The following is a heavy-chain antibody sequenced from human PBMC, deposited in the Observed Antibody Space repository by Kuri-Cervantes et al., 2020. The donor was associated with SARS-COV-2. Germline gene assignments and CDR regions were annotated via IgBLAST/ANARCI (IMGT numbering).Heavy chain of an antibody. CDR2: LDTNGHT. Sequence: EPLKISCTVSGASMDHSYWSWLRQPPGKGLEWIGYLDTNGHTNYSTSLKPRVRMSVDRTSEQFSLRLTSVTAADTAVYSCARGSAWHAFWGQGTLVTVSS. CDR3: ARGSAWHAF. D-gene: IGHD3-10*01. J-gene: IGHJ4*02. V-gene: IGHV4-4*09. CDR1: GASMDHSY.